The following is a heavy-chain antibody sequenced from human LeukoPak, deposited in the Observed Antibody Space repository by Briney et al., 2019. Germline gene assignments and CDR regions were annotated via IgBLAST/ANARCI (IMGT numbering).Heavy chain of an antibody. CDR2: INHSGST. D-gene: IGHD6-19*01. Sequence: SETLSLTCAVYGGSFSGYYWSWIRQPPGKGLEWIGEINHSGSTNYNPSLKSRVTISVDTSKNQFSLKLSSVTAADTAVYYCARGWGSGFIDWGQGTLVTVSS. CDR3: ARGWGSGFID. J-gene: IGHJ4*02. V-gene: IGHV4-34*01. CDR1: GGSFSGYY.